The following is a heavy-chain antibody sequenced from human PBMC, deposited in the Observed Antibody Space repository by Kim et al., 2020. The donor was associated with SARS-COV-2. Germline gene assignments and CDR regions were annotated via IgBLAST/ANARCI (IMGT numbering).Heavy chain of an antibody. CDR1: GYTFTSYA. CDR3: ARDLDWDTAMVSDDY. Sequence: ASVKVSCKASGYTFTSYAMHWVRQAPGQRLEWMGWINAGNGNTKYSQKFQGRVTITRDTSASTAYMELSSLRSEDTAVYYCARDLDWDTAMVSDDYWGQGTLVTVSS. J-gene: IGHJ4*02. D-gene: IGHD5-18*01. CDR2: INAGNGNT. V-gene: IGHV1-3*01.